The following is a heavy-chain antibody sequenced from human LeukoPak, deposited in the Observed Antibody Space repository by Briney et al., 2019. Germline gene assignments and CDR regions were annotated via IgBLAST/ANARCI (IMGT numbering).Heavy chain of an antibody. D-gene: IGHD3-22*01. V-gene: IGHV4-59*01. J-gene: IGHJ4*02. CDR1: GGSISSWY. CDR2: IYDSGST. CDR3: ARQSISGSSLSYFDY. Sequence: SETLSLTCTVSGGSISSWYWSWSRQPPGKGLEWIGNIYDSGSTNYNPSLKSRVTISVDTSKNQCSLKLSSVTAADTAVYCCARQSISGSSLSYFDYWGQGTLVNVSS.